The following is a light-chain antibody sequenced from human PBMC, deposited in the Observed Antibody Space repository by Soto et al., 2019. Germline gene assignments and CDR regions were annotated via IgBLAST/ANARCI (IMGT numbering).Light chain of an antibody. Sequence: QSALTQPPSASGSPGQSVTISCTGTSSDIGGYNYVSWYQQHPGKAPKLMIYDVNKRPSGVPDRFSGSKSGTSASLDITGLQAEDEAEYFCQSYDSSLTVVFGGGTKLTVL. J-gene: IGLJ2*01. CDR1: SSDIGGYNY. CDR3: QSYDSSLTVV. V-gene: IGLV2-8*01. CDR2: DVN.